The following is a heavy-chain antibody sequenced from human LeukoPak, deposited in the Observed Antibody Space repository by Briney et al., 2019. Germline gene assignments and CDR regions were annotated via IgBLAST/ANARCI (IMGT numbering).Heavy chain of an antibody. J-gene: IGHJ5*02. V-gene: IGHV3-23*01. CDR2: ISGSGGST. Sequence: GGSFRLSCAASGFSFRDYAMHWVRQPPGKGLEWVPGISGSGGSTFYPDSVKGRFTISRGNSRNTVYLEVNSLRAEDIAVYYCAKDWEITIRGWFAGWGQGTLITVSS. CDR1: GFSFRDYA. CDR3: AKDWEITIRGWFAG. D-gene: IGHD1-14*01.